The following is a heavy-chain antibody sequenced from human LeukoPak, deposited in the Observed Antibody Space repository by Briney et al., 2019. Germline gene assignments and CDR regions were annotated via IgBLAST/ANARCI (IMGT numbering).Heavy chain of an antibody. CDR2: IIPILGIA. J-gene: IGHJ6*02. D-gene: IGHD5-18*01. CDR1: GGTFSSYT. V-gene: IGHV1-69*02. CDR3: ARVDVDTAMVTRRYYYYGMDV. Sequence: GASVKVSCKASGGTFSSYTISWVRQAPGQGLEWMGRIIPILGIANYAQKFQGRVTITADKSTSTAYMEPSSLRSEDTAVYYCARVDVDTAMVTRRYYYYGMDVWGQGTTVTVSS.